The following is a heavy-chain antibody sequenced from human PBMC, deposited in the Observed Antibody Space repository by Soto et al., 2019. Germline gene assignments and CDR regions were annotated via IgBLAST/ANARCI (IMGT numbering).Heavy chain of an antibody. J-gene: IGHJ6*02. Sequence: GGSLRLSCAASGFTFSSYAMSWVRQAPGKGLEWVSAISGSGGSTYYADSVKGRFTISRDNSKNTLYLQMNSLRAEDTAVYYCAKRGGTGQYNWNYAGPYYYGMDVWGQGTTVTVSS. V-gene: IGHV3-23*01. CDR2: ISGSGGST. CDR3: AKRGGTGQYNWNYAGPYYYGMDV. D-gene: IGHD1-7*01. CDR1: GFTFSSYA.